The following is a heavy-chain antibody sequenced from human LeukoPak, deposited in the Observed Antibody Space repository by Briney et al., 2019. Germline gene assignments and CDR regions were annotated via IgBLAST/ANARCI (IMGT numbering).Heavy chain of an antibody. CDR2: INPSGGST. D-gene: IGHD5-18*01. V-gene: IGHV1-46*01. CDR3: ARERGYSYGYYYYYYMDV. J-gene: IGHJ6*03. Sequence: ASVKVSSKASGYTFTSYYMHWVRQAPGQGLEWMGIINPSGGSTSYAQKFQGRVTMTRDTSTSTVYMELSSLRSEDTAVYYCARERGYSYGYYYYYYMDVWGKGTTVTVSS. CDR1: GYTFTSYY.